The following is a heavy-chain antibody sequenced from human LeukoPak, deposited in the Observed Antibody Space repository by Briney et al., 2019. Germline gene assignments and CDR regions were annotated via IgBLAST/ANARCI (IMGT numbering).Heavy chain of an antibody. V-gene: IGHV4-39*07. Sequence: SETLSLTCTVSGGSISSSSYYWGWIRQPPGKGLEWIGSIYYSGSTYYNPSLKSRVTISVDTSKNQFSLKLSSVTAADTAVYYCARVADIVVVPAAIGEVSNYYYMDVWGKGTTVTVSS. J-gene: IGHJ6*03. CDR1: GGSISSSSYY. CDR2: IYYSGST. D-gene: IGHD2-2*02. CDR3: ARVADIVVVPAAIGEVSNYYYMDV.